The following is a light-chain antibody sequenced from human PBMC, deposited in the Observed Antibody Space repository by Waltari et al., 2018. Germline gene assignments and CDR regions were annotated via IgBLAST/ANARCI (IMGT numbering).Light chain of an antibody. Sequence: EGVLTQSPCTLSLSPGDRATLSCRASQTVSDKYMAWYQQKPGEPPRLLIYGISTRATGVPDRFSASGSGTAFTLTITSLEPEDFALYYCQEYRPSLWTFGPGTRVEMK. CDR2: GIS. CDR1: QTVSDKY. J-gene: IGKJ1*01. V-gene: IGKV3-20*01. CDR3: QEYRPSLWT.